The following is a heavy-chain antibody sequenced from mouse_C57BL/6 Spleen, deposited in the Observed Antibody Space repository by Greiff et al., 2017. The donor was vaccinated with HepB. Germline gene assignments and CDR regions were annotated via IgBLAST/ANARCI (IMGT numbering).Heavy chain of an antibody. Sequence: QVQLQQSGAELARPGASVKMSCKASGYTFTSYTMHWVKQRPGQGLEWIGYINPSSGYTKYNQKFKDKATLTADKSSSTAYMQLSSLTSEDSAVYYCAREGNWDVEYYFDYWGQGTTLTVSS. CDR3: AREGNWDVEYYFDY. V-gene: IGHV1-4*01. CDR1: GYTFTSYT. CDR2: INPSSGYT. D-gene: IGHD4-1*01. J-gene: IGHJ2*01.